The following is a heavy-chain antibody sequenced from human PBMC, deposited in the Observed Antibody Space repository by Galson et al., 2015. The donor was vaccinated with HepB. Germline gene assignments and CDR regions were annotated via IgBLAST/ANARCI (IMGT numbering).Heavy chain of an antibody. J-gene: IGHJ6*02. D-gene: IGHD3-10*01. CDR2: ISAYNGKT. Sequence: SVKVSCKASGYSFSNYGISWVRQAPGQGLEWMGWISAYNGKTNYAQKVQGRVTMTTDTSTDTAYMELRSLRPDDTAVYYCARDFFQTSSLGRGVGMDVWGQGTTVTVSS. CDR3: ARDFFQTSSLGRGVGMDV. V-gene: IGHV1-18*01. CDR1: GYSFSNYG.